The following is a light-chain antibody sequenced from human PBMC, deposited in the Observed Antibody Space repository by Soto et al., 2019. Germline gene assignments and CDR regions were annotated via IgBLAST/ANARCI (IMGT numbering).Light chain of an antibody. CDR3: QQYNNWPSWT. Sequence: DIVLTQSPGTLSLSPGQRATLSCRASQSVSSNYLAWYQQKPGQAPRLLIYGASSRATGIPARFSGSGSGTEFTLTISSLQSEDFAVYYCQQYNNWPSWTFGQGTKVDIK. CDR1: QSVSSNY. J-gene: IGKJ1*01. V-gene: IGKV3D-15*01. CDR2: GAS.